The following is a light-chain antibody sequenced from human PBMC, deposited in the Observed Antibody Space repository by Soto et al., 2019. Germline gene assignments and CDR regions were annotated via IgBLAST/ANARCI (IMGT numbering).Light chain of an antibody. J-gene: IGLJ1*01. CDR3: VSYTSSTTYV. Sequence: QAVLTQPASVSYYPGQSITISCTGTSSDVGGSNFVSWYQQHPGKPPKLIIYDVANRPSGVSNRFSGSKSGSTASLIISRLQTEDEADYYCVSYTSSTTYVFGTGTKVTV. V-gene: IGLV2-14*03. CDR2: DVA. CDR1: SSDVGGSNF.